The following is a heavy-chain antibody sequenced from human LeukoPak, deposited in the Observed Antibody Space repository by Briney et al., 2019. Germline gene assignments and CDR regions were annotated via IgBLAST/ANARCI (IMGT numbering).Heavy chain of an antibody. D-gene: IGHD7-27*01. V-gene: IGHV3-9*01. Sequence: PGRSLRLSCAASGFTFDDYAMHWVRQAPGKGLEWVSGISWNSGSIGYADSVKGRFTISRDNAKNSLYLQMNSLRAEDTALYYYAKEVVTGGPYYFDYWGQGTLVTVSS. CDR1: GFTFDDYA. J-gene: IGHJ4*02. CDR3: AKEVVTGGPYYFDY. CDR2: ISWNSGSI.